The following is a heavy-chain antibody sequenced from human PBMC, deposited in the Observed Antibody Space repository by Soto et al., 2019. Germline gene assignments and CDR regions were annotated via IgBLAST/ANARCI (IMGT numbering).Heavy chain of an antibody. J-gene: IGHJ4*02. D-gene: IGHD3-10*01. CDR2: FFIGGNT. V-gene: IGHV4-39*01. CDR1: GGSITGGSISSTTYY. CDR3: ARRHGFDIDAYY. Sequence: SETLSLTCSVSGGSITGGSISSTTYYWGWMRQPPGKGLEWIASFFIGGNTYYNPSLKSRVTTSVDTSKNQFSLKLSSVTAADPAVYFWARRHGFDIDAYYWGQGIVVTVSS.